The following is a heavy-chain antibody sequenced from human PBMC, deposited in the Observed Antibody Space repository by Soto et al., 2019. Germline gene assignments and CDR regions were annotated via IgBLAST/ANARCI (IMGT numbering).Heavy chain of an antibody. CDR2: IDPSDSYT. V-gene: IGHV5-10-1*03. CDR1: GYSFTSYW. Sequence: EVQLVQSGAEVKKPGESLRISCKGSGYSFTSYWISWVRQMPGKGLEWMGRIDPSDSYTNYSPSFQGHVTISADKSISTAYLQWSSLKASDTAMYYCARHRPVLLWFGDERSRDYYYGMDVWGQGTTVTVSS. CDR3: ARHRPVLLWFGDERSRDYYYGMDV. J-gene: IGHJ6*02. D-gene: IGHD3-10*01.